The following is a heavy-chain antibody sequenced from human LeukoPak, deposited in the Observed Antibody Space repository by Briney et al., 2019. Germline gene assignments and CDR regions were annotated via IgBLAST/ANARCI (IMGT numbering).Heavy chain of an antibody. CDR1: GGTFSSYA. D-gene: IGHD3-9*01. CDR3: ARGRLSLLRYFDWSLYYYMDV. J-gene: IGHJ6*03. CDR2: IIPIFGTA. Sequence: SVKVSCKASGGTFSSYAISWVRQAPGQGLEWMGGIIPIFGTANYAQKFQGRVTITADKSTSTAYMELSSLRSEDTAVYYCARGRLSLLRYFDWSLYYYMDVWGKGTTVTVSS. V-gene: IGHV1-69*06.